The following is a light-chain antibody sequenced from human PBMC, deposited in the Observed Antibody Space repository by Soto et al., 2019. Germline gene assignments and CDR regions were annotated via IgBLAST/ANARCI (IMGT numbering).Light chain of an antibody. CDR1: HSIGST. V-gene: IGKV3-11*01. CDR2: DTS. J-gene: IGKJ5*01. Sequence: ETVMTQSPSTLSVSAGESATLSCRASHSIGSTLAWYQQKPGQAPRLLMYDTSARGTGIPARFSGSGSGTDFTLTISRLEPEDFAVYYCQQRSNWPLFGQGTRLEI. CDR3: QQRSNWPL.